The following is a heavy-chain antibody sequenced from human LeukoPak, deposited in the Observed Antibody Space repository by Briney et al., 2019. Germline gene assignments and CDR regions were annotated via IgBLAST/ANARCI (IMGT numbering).Heavy chain of an antibody. J-gene: IGHJ6*02. CDR1: GFTFSSYW. V-gene: IGHV3-7*01. CDR3: ARGFDYSGSYYYYYGMDV. D-gene: IGHD1-26*01. CDR2: IKQDGSEK. Sequence: GGSLRLSCAASGFTFSSYWMSWVRQAPGKGLEWVANIKQDGSEKYYVDSVKGRFTISRDNAKNSLYLQMNSLRAEDTAVYYCARGFDYSGSYYYYYGMDVWGQGTTVTVSS.